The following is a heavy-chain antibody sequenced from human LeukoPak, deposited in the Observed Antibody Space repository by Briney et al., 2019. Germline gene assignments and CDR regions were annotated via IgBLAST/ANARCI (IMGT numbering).Heavy chain of an antibody. CDR1: GFTFSSYA. CDR3: AKDIVVVPAYSEYYYGMDV. V-gene: IGHV3-23*01. D-gene: IGHD2-2*01. J-gene: IGHJ6*02. Sequence: PGGSLRLSCAASGFTFSSYAMSWVRQAPVKVLEWVSAISGSGGSTYYADSVKGRFTISRDNSKNTLYLQMNSLRAEDTAVYYCAKDIVVVPAYSEYYYGMDVWGQGTTVTVSS. CDR2: ISGSGGST.